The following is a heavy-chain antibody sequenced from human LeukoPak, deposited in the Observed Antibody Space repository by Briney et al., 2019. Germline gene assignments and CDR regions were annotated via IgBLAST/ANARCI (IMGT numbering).Heavy chain of an antibody. CDR2: VSESGEIT. CDR1: GIAFSTYA. V-gene: IGHV3-23*01. J-gene: IGHJ4*02. D-gene: IGHD5-18*01. CDR3: AKDTAQGYTYGTIEQDY. Sequence: GGSLRLSCAASGIAFSTYAMSWVRQAPGKGLEWVSVVSESGEITHYADSVKGRFTISRDNSKNTVYLQMNSLRAEDSAVYYCAKDTAQGYTYGTIEQDYWGQGTRVTVSS.